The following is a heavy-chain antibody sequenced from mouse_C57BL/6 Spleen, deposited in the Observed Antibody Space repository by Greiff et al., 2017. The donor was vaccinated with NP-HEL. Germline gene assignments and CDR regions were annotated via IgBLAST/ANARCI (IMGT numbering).Heavy chain of an antibody. J-gene: IGHJ2*01. CDR2: IHPNSGST. CDR3: ARSPTGLYYFDY. V-gene: IGHV1-64*01. CDR1: GYTFTSYW. D-gene: IGHD4-1*02. Sequence: VQLQQPGAELVKPGASVKLSCKASGYTFTSYWMHWVKQRPRQGLEWIGMIHPNSGSTNYNEKFKSKATLTVDKSSSTAYMQLSSLTSEDSAVYYCARSPTGLYYFDYWGQGTTLTVSS.